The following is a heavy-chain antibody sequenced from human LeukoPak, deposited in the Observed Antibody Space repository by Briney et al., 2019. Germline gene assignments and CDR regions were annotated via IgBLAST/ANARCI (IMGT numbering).Heavy chain of an antibody. D-gene: IGHD3-22*01. Sequence: GGSLRLSCAASGFPFSSYSVNWVRQAPGKGLEWVAVIWYDGSNKYYADSVKGRFTISRDNSKNTLYLQMNSLRAEDTAVYYCARSPEYYYDSSEFDYWGQGTLVTVSS. CDR2: IWYDGSNK. J-gene: IGHJ4*02. CDR3: ARSPEYYYDSSEFDY. V-gene: IGHV3-33*08. CDR1: GFPFSSYS.